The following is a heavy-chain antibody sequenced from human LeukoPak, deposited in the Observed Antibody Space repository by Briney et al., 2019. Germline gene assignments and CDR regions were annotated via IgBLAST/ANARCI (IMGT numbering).Heavy chain of an antibody. D-gene: IGHD4-17*01. Sequence: PGGSLRLSCAASGFTFSSYWMSWVRQAPGKGLEWVANIKQDGSEKYYVDSVKGRFTISRDNAKNSLYLQMNSLRAEDTAVYYCAREWGVANDYGDANFDYWGQGTLVTVSS. V-gene: IGHV3-7*01. CDR3: AREWGVANDYGDANFDY. J-gene: IGHJ4*02. CDR1: GFTFSSYW. CDR2: IKQDGSEK.